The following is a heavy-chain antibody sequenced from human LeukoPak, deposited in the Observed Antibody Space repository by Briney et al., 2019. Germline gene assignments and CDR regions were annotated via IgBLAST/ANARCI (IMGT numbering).Heavy chain of an antibody. CDR2: IGYDGSNK. D-gene: IGHD3-22*01. CDR3: AKVTDSSGYFPSDY. V-gene: IGHV3-33*06. CDR1: GFTFSSYA. Sequence: GGSLRLSCAASGFTFSSYAMHWVRQAPGKGLEWVAVIGYDGSNKYYADSVKGRSTISRDNSKNTLYLQMNSLRADDTAVYYCAKVTDSSGYFPSDYWGQGTLVTVSS. J-gene: IGHJ4*02.